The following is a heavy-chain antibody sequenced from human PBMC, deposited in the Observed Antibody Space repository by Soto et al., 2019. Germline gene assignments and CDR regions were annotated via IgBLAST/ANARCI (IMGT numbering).Heavy chain of an antibody. Sequence: GGSLRLSCAASGFTFSSYAMSWVRQAPGKGLEWVSAISGSGGSTYYADSVKGRFTISRDNSKNTLYLQMNSLRAEDTAVYYCAKGNYDFWSGYTAYNWFDPWGQGTLVTVS. CDR3: AKGNYDFWSGYTAYNWFDP. J-gene: IGHJ5*02. CDR2: ISGSGGST. D-gene: IGHD3-3*01. V-gene: IGHV3-23*01. CDR1: GFTFSSYA.